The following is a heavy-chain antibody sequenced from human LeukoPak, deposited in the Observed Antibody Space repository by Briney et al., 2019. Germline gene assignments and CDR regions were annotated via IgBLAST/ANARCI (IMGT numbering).Heavy chain of an antibody. CDR3: ARVRSGWWGFDY. V-gene: IGHV1-2*02. J-gene: IGHJ4*02. CDR2: INPNSGGT. Sequence: ASVKVSCKASGYTFTGYYMHWVRQAPGQGLEWMGWINPNSGGTNYAQKFQGRVTMTRDTSISTAYMELSRLRSDDTAVYYCARVRSGWWGFDYWGQGTLVTVSS. CDR1: GYTFTGYY. D-gene: IGHD6-19*01.